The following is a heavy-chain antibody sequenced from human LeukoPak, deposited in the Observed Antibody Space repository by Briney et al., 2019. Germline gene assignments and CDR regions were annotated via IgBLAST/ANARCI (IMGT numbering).Heavy chain of an antibody. D-gene: IGHD6-19*01. CDR1: GFTFTSYG. V-gene: IGHV3-30*02. J-gene: IGHJ4*02. CDR3: AKDLYNSGWYPTTFDC. Sequence: GGSLRLSCAASGFTFTSYGIHWVRQAPGKGLEWVAFISYDGSNTYYADSVKGRFTISRDNSKNTLYLQMNSLIGEDTAVYYCAKDLYNSGWYPTTFDCWGQGILVTVSS. CDR2: ISYDGSNT.